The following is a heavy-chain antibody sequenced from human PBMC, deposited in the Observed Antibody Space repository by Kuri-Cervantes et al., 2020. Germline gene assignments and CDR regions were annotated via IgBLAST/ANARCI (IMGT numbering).Heavy chain of an antibody. J-gene: IGHJ4*02. V-gene: IGHV1-2*04. Sequence: ASVKVSCKASGGTFSSYVFSWVRQAPGQGLEWMGWINPNSGGTNYAQKFQDWVTMTRDTSISTAYMELSSLRSDDTAVYYCARDRGSSTWYGWVDYWGQGTLVTVSS. CDR2: INPNSGGT. CDR1: GGTFSSYV. CDR3: ARDRGSSTWYGWVDY. D-gene: IGHD6-13*01.